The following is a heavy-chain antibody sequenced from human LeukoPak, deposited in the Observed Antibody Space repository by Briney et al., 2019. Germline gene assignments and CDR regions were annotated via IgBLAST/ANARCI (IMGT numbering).Heavy chain of an antibody. D-gene: IGHD3-10*01. Sequence: PSETLSLTCTVSGGSISSYYWIWVRQPAGKGLEWIGSIYYSGSTNYNPSLMSRITMSVDTSKSQFSLKLSSVTAADTAVYYCARRRGDYGSGELNIWGQGTMVTVSS. V-gene: IGHV4-59*08. CDR2: IYYSGST. CDR3: ARRRGDYGSGELNI. J-gene: IGHJ3*02. CDR1: GGSISSYY.